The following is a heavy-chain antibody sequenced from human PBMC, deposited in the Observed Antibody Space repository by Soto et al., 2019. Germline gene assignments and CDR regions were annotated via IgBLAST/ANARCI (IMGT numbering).Heavy chain of an antibody. CDR1: GFTFSTYG. V-gene: IGHV3-30*18. J-gene: IGHJ4*02. D-gene: IGHD3-10*01. Sequence: QVQLVESGGGVVQPGRSLRLSCAASGFTFSTYGMHWVRQAPGKGLEWVAVISYDGSNKYYVDSVKGRFTISRDNSKNTLYLQMNSLRAEDTAVYYCAKDGVRGVIVSYFDYWGQGTLVTVSS. CDR2: ISYDGSNK. CDR3: AKDGVRGVIVSYFDY.